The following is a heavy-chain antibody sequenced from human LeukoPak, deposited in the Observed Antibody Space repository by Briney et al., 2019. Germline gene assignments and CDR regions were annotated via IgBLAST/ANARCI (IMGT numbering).Heavy chain of an antibody. V-gene: IGHV1-46*01. CDR1: GYTFTSNY. J-gene: IGHJ4*02. CDR2: IYPRDGST. CDR3: ARDQEGFDY. Sequence: ASVKVSCKASGYTFTSNYIHWVRQAPGQGLEWVGMIYPRDGSTSYAQKFQGRVTVTRDTSTSTVHMELSGLRSEDTAVYYCARDQEGFDYWGQGTLVTVFS.